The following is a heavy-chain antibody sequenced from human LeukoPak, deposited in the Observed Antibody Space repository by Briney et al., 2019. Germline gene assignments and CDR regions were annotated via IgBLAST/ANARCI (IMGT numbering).Heavy chain of an antibody. D-gene: IGHD2-2*01. CDR1: GGSFSSYY. V-gene: IGHV4-59*01. J-gene: IGHJ5*02. CDR2: IYYSGST. Sequence: SETLSLTCAVYGGSFSSYYWSWIRQPPGKGLEWIGYIYYSGSTNYNPSLKSRVTISVDTSKNQFSLKLSSVTAADTAVYYCAREYCSSTSCYYWFDPWGQGTLVTVSS. CDR3: AREYCSSTSCYYWFDP.